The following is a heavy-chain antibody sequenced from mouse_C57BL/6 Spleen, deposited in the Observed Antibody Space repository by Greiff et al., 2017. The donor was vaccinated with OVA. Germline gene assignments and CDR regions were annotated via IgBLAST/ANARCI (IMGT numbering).Heavy chain of an antibody. CDR3: VRGGTLDY. CDR2: IRSKSNNYST. CDR1: GFSFNTYA. J-gene: IGHJ2*01. Sequence: EVKLVESGGGLVQPKGSLKLSCAASGFSFNTYAMNWVRQAPGKGVEWVARIRSKSNNYSTYYADSVKDRFTITRDDSESMLYLQMNNLKTEDTARYYCVRGGTLDYWGQGTTLTVSS. V-gene: IGHV10-1*01.